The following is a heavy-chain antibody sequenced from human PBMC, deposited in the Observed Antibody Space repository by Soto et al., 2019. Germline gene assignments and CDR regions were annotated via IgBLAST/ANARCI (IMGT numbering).Heavy chain of an antibody. CDR3: ARDYGSTYYDFWSGYPTYGMDV. J-gene: IGHJ6*02. CDR1: GFTFSIYG. D-gene: IGHD3-3*01. V-gene: IGHV3-23*01. Sequence: LRLSCAASGFTFSIYGMNWVRQAPGKGLEWVSLISGGGGSTYYADSVKGRFTISRDNAKNSLYLQMNSLRAEDTAVYYCARDYGSTYYDFWSGYPTYGMDVWGQGTTVTVSS. CDR2: ISGGGGST.